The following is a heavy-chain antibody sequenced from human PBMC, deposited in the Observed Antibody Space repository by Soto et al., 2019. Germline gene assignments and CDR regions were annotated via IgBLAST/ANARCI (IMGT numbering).Heavy chain of an antibody. V-gene: IGHV3-33*01. CDR3: ARAVSDYGDTYNWFDP. D-gene: IGHD4-17*01. CDR1: GFTFSSYG. Sequence: QVQLVESGGGVVQPGRFLRLSCAASGFTFSSYGMHWVRQAPGKGLEWVAVIWYDGSNKYYADSVKGRFTISRDNSKNTLYLQMNSLRAEDTAVYYCARAVSDYGDTYNWFDPWGQGTLVTVSS. CDR2: IWYDGSNK. J-gene: IGHJ5*02.